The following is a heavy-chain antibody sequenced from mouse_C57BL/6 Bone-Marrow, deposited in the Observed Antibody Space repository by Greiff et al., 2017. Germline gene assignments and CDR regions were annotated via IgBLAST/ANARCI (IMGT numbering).Heavy chain of an antibody. CDR2: INPSSGYT. D-gene: IGHD2-5*01. CDR1: GYTFTSYR. CDR3: ARGAYYSNYLAY. V-gene: IGHV1-7*01. J-gene: IGHJ3*01. Sequence: VQRVESGAELAKPGASVKLSCKASGYTFTSYRMHWVKQRPGQGLEWIGYINPSSGYTKYNQKFKDKATLTADKSSSTAYMQLSSLTYEDSAVYYCARGAYYSNYLAYGGQGTLVTVSA.